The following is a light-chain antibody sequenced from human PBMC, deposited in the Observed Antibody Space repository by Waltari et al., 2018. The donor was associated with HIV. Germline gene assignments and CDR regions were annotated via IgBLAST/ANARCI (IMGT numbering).Light chain of an antibody. Sequence: SYELTHPPSVPVSPGQSARHTCTGDAFPTQFAYWYQQKPGQAPVLVIYQDSKRPSGIPERFSGSSSGTTVTLTISGVQAEDETDYYCQSADSSGTYVVFGGGTKLTVL. J-gene: IGLJ2*01. V-gene: IGLV3-25*03. CDR3: QSADSSGTYVV. CDR1: AFPTQF. CDR2: QDS.